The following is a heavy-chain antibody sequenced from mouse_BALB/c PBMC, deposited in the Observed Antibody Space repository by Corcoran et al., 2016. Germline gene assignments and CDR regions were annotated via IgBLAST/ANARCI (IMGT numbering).Heavy chain of an antibody. V-gene: IGHV9-3-1*01. J-gene: IGHJ4*01. D-gene: IGHD2-3*01. CDR3: ARSDGYYYAMDY. Sequence: QIQLGQSGPELKKPGETVKISCKASGYTFTNYGMNWVNQAPGKGLKWMGWINTYTGEPTYADDVKGRFAFSLETSASTAYLQINNLKNEDTATYFCARSDGYYYAMDYWGQGTSVTVSS. CDR1: GYTFTNYG. CDR2: INTYTGEP.